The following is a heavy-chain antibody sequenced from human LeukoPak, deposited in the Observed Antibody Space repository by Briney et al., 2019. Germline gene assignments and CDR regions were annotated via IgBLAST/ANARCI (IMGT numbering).Heavy chain of an antibody. CDR2: ISGSGGST. CDR1: GFTFSSYA. CDR3: AKGVDYDSSGRRVDWYFDL. D-gene: IGHD3-22*01. Sequence: PGGSLRLSCAASGFTFSSYAMSWVRQAPGKGLEWVSAISGSGGSTYYADSVKGRFTISRDNSKNTLYLQMNSLRAEDTALYYCAKGVDYDSSGRRVDWYFDLWGRGTLVTVSS. J-gene: IGHJ2*01. V-gene: IGHV3-23*01.